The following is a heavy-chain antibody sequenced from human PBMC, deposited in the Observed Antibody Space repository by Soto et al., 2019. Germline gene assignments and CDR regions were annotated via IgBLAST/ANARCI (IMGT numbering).Heavy chain of an antibody. V-gene: IGHV4-34*02. CDR3: ASYHYYDFWIGSRHYMDV. D-gene: IGHD3-3*01. J-gene: IGHJ6*03. Sequence: QVHLEQWGAGLLKPSETLSLTCAVYGGSLSGYFWSWVRQPPGKGLEWIGEINHSGSTNYNPSLKSRVTISVDTSKHQCSLRRSSVTAADSAIYYCASYHYYDFWIGSRHYMDVWGKGTTVTVSS. CDR2: INHSGST. CDR1: GGSLSGYF.